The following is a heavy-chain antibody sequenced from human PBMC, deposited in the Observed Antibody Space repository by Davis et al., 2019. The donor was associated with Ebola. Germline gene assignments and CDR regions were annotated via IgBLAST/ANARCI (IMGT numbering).Heavy chain of an antibody. J-gene: IGHJ4*02. CDR1: GFTFSSYA. V-gene: IGHV3-30*04. CDR3: ARDSDDYCFDY. D-gene: IGHD2-21*02. CDR2: ISYDGSNK. Sequence: GGSLRLSCAASGFTFSSYAMHWVRQAPGKGLEWVAVISYDGSNKYYADSVKGRFTISRDNSKNTLYLQMSSLRAEDTAVYYCARDSDDYCFDYWGQGTLVTVSS.